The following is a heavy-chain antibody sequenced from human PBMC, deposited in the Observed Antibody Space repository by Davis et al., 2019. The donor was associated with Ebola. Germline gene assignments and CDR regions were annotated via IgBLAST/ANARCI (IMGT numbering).Heavy chain of an antibody. Sequence: GESLKISCAASGFTVSGNYMSWVRQAPGMGLEWVSTIYPGGPTSYADSVKGRFTISRDNSKNTLYLQMNSLRAEDTAIYYCARALTGAYYTFYYFDSWGQGTLVTVSS. V-gene: IGHV3-53*01. CDR3: ARALTGAYYTFYYFDS. J-gene: IGHJ4*02. D-gene: IGHD3-10*01. CDR1: GFTVSGNY. CDR2: IYPGGPT.